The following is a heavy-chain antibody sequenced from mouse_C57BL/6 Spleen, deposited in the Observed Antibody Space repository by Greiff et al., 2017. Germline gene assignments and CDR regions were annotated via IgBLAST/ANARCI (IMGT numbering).Heavy chain of an antibody. CDR3: ARPSTMITKGFAY. CDR2: IDPSDSYT. D-gene: IGHD2-4*01. Sequence: QVQLQQPGAELVKPGASVKLSCKASGYTFTSYWMQWVKQRPGQGLEWIGEIDPSDSYTNYNQKFKGKATLTVDTSSSTAYMQRSSLTSEDSAVYYCARPSTMITKGFAYWGQGTLVTVSA. V-gene: IGHV1-50*01. J-gene: IGHJ3*01. CDR1: GYTFTSYW.